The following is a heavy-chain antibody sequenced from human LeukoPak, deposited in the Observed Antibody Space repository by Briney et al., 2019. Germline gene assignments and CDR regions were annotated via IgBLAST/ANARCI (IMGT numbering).Heavy chain of an antibody. CDR1: GFTFSLYD. CDR2: IGNEGST. Sequence: GGSLRLSCAASGFTFSLYDMHWVRQATGKSLEWVSGIGNEGSTFYPGSLKGRFTISRDNAKNSLYLQMNSLSAEDTAVYYCIRDLGLSHAYGAFNVWGQGALVTVSS. V-gene: IGHV3-13*01. CDR3: IRDLGLSHAYGAFNV. J-gene: IGHJ3*01. D-gene: IGHD3-16*01.